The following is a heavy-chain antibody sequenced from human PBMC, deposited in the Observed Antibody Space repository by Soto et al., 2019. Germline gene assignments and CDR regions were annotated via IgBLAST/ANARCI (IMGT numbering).Heavy chain of an antibody. D-gene: IGHD3-10*01. J-gene: IGHJ6*02. Sequence: PGGSLRLSCAASGFTFSSYAMSWVRQAPGKGLEWVSAISGGGGSTYYADSVKGRFTISRDNSKNTLYLQMNSLRAEDTAVYYCAKRYGSGLFGMDVRGQGTTVTVSS. CDR1: GFTFSSYA. V-gene: IGHV3-23*01. CDR3: AKRYGSGLFGMDV. CDR2: ISGGGGST.